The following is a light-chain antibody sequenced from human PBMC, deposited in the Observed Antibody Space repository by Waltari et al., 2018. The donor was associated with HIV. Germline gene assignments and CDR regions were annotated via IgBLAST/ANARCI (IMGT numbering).Light chain of an antibody. CDR3: AAWDDIRSGWI. CDR1: TSDIGHNY. V-gene: IGLV1-47*01. CDR2: KND. Sequence: QSVLTQTPSASGTPGQRVTISCSGSTSDIGHNYVYWFQQFPGTPPKVLIYKNDQRPSGVSDRFSASKSGTSAALAISGLRTEDESDFYWAAWDDIRSGWIFGGGTKLTVL. J-gene: IGLJ2*01.